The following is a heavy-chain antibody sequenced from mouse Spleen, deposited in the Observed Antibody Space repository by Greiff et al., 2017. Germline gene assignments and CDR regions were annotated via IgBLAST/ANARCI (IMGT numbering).Heavy chain of an antibody. V-gene: IGHV5-17*01. CDR1: GFTFSDYG. Sequence: EVQRVESGGGLVKPGGSLKLSCAASGFTFSDYGMHWVRQAPEKGLEWVAYISSGSSTIYYADTVKGRFTISRDNAKNTLFLQMTSLRSEDTAMYYCARGDYYGSSSFAYWGQGTLVTVSA. D-gene: IGHD1-1*01. CDR3: ARGDYYGSSSFAY. J-gene: IGHJ3*01. CDR2: ISSGSSTI.